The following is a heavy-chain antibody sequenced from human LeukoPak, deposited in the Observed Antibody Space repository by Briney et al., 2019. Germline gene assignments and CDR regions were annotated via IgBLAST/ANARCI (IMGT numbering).Heavy chain of an antibody. J-gene: IGHJ5*02. CDR1: GFTSSNYP. CDR2: ISSTSSTI. Sequence: GGSLRLSCAASGFTSSNYPMNWVRQAPGKGLEWVSYISSTSSTIYYADSVKGRFTISRDNAKNSLFLQMNSLRAEDTAVYYCATDGGSWGQGTLVTVSS. V-gene: IGHV3-48*04. D-gene: IGHD2-15*01. CDR3: ATDGGS.